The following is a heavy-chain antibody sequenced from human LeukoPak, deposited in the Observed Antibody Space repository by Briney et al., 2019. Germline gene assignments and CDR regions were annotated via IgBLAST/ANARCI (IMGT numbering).Heavy chain of an antibody. D-gene: IGHD6-19*01. Sequence: GGSLRLSCAASGFTLSNYCMCWVRQAPGKGLEWVANINEDGSGKYYVDSVTGRFTIARDNAKNSLYLQMSSLRAEDTAVYYCNAALAGRGSAFDNWGQGTLVTVSS. J-gene: IGHJ4*02. CDR1: GFTLSNYC. V-gene: IGHV3-7*03. CDR3: NAALAGRGSAFDN. CDR2: INEDGSGK.